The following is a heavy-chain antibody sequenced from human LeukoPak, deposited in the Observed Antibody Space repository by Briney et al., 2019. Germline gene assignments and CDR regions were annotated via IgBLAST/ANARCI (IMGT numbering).Heavy chain of an antibody. D-gene: IGHD2-15*01. CDR3: TTSPPYCSGGSCFDY. J-gene: IGHJ4*02. CDR1: GFTFSNAW. V-gene: IGHV3-15*01. Sequence: GRSLRLSCAASGFTFSNAWMSWVRQAPGKGLEWVGRIKSKTDGGTTDYAAPVKGRFTISRDDSKNTLYLQMNSLKTEDTAVYYCTTSPPYCSGGSCFDYWGQGTLVTVSS. CDR2: IKSKTDGGTT.